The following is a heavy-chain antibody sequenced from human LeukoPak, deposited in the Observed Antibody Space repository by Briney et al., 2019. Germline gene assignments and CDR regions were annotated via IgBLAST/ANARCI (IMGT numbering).Heavy chain of an antibody. CDR1: GFTFSSSA. CDR2: IKSKTDGGTT. V-gene: IGHV3-15*01. Sequence: GGSLRLSCAASGFTFSSSAMSWVRQAPGKGLEWVGRIKSKTDGGTTDYAAPVKGRFTISRDDSKNTLYLQMNSLKTEDTAVYYCTTYVGVDAFDIWGQGTMVTVSS. D-gene: IGHD3-10*01. J-gene: IGHJ3*02. CDR3: TTYVGVDAFDI.